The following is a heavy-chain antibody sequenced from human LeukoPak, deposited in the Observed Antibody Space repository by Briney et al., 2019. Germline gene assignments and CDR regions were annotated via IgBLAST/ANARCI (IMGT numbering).Heavy chain of an antibody. D-gene: IGHD3-3*01. J-gene: IGHJ6*02. Sequence: SEALSLTCTVSGGSISSYYWSWIRQPPGKGLEWIGYIYYSGSTNYNPSLKSRVTISVDTSENQFSLKLSSVTAADTAVYYCARGAAYYDFWSGYSAQYYYYGMDVWGQGTTVTV. CDR1: GGSISSYY. CDR3: ARGAAYYDFWSGYSAQYYYYGMDV. V-gene: IGHV4-59*01. CDR2: IYYSGST.